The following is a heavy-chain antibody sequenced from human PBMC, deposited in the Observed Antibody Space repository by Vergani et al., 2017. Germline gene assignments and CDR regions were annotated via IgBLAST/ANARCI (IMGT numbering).Heavy chain of an antibody. CDR3: ARTWYYYGSGSYSYNWFDT. CDR1: GFTFSSYA. D-gene: IGHD3-10*01. V-gene: IGHV3-30-3*01. J-gene: IGHJ5*02. CDR2: ISYDGSNK. Sequence: QVQLVESGGGVVQPGRSLRLSCAASGFTFSSYAMHWARQAPGKGLEWVAVISYDGSNKYYADSVKGRFTISRDNSKNTLYLQMNSLRAEDTAVYYCARTWYYYGSGSYSYNWFDTWGQGTLVTVSS.